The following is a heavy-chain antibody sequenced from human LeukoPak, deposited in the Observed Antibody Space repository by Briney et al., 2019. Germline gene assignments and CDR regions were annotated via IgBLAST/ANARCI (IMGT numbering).Heavy chain of an antibody. D-gene: IGHD1-1*01. CDR1: GYIFKNYA. CDR2: IIPILGIA. J-gene: IGHJ4*02. Sequence: SVKVSCKASGYIFKNYAMNWVRQAPGQGLEWMGRIIPILGIANYAQKFQGRVTITADKSTSTAYMELSSLRSEDTAVYYCARAGTTTFDYWGQGTLVTVSS. V-gene: IGHV1-69*04. CDR3: ARAGTTTFDY.